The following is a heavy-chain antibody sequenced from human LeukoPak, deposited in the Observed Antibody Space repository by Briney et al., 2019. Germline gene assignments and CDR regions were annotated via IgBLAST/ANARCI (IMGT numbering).Heavy chain of an antibody. D-gene: IGHD1-26*01. CDR3: ASHQYSGSYYVDY. CDR2: ISSSSYI. V-gene: IGHV3-21*01. J-gene: IGHJ4*02. CDR1: GFTFSSYS. Sequence: GGSLRLSCAASGFTFSSYSMNWVRQAPGKGLEWVSSISSSSYIYYADSVKGRFTISRDNAKNSLYLQMNSLRAEDTAVYYCASHQYSGSYYVDYWGQGTLVTVSS.